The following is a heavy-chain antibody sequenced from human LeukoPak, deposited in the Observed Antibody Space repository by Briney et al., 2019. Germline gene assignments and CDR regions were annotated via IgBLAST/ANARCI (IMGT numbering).Heavy chain of an antibody. J-gene: IGHJ3*02. D-gene: IGHD3-3*01. CDR3: ARGTRTAAFDI. CDR1: GGSISSYY. V-gene: IGHV4-59*12. CDR2: IYYSGST. Sequence: SETLSLTCTVSGGSISSYYWSWIRQPPGKGLEWIGYIYYSGSTYYNPSLKSRVTISVDTSKNQFSLKLSSVTAADTAVYYCARGTRTAAFDIWGQGTMVTVSS.